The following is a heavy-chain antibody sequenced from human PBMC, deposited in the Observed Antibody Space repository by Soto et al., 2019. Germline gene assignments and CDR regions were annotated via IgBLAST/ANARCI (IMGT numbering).Heavy chain of an antibody. CDR2: IYYSGST. J-gene: IGHJ5*02. D-gene: IGHD6-13*01. V-gene: IGHV4-39*01. Sequence: SETLSLTCTVSGGSISSSSYYWGWIRQPPGKGLEWIGSIYYSGSTYYNPSLKSRVTISVDTSKNQFSLKLSSVTAADTAVYYCARYSSSWYIRGSGLNWFDPWGQGTLVTVSS. CDR1: GGSISSSSYY. CDR3: ARYSSSWYIRGSGLNWFDP.